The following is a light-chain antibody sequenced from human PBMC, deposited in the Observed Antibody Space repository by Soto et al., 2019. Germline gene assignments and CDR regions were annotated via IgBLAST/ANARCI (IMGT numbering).Light chain of an antibody. Sequence: DIQMTQSPSTLSASVGDRVTITCRASQSISSWLAWYQQKPGKAPKLLIYEASGLESGVPSRFSGSGSGTEFTLTINSLQPDDFATYYCQQYHSYYTFGQGTKLEIK. V-gene: IGKV1-5*03. CDR3: QQYHSYYT. CDR1: QSISSW. J-gene: IGKJ2*01. CDR2: EAS.